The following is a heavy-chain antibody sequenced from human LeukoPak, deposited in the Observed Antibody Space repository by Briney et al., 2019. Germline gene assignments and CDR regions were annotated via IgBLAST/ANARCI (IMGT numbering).Heavy chain of an antibody. CDR1: GFTFGDYY. J-gene: IGHJ4*02. Sequence: KTGGSLRLSCAASGFTFGDYYMTWIRQAPGKGLEWVSYISNSGNTIKEADSVKGRFTISRDNAQNSLFLQRKSLRAEDTADYYCARYRVITNDYFDSWGQGTLVTVSS. D-gene: IGHD3-16*01. CDR2: ISNSGNTI. V-gene: IGHV3-11*01. CDR3: ARYRVITNDYFDS.